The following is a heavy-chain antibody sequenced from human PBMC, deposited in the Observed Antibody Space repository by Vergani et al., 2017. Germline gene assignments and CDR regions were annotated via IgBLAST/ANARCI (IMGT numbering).Heavy chain of an antibody. CDR1: GGSFSGYY. V-gene: IGHV4-34*01. D-gene: IGHD1-26*01. J-gene: IGHJ4*02. CDR3: ARGRGRGLLLVAAGNEFDY. CDR2: INHSGST. Sequence: QVQLQQWGAGLLKPSETLSLTCAVYGGSFSGYYWSWIRQPPGKGLEWIGEINHSGSTNYNPSLKSRVTISVDTSKNHFSMKLSSVTAADTAVYYCARGRGRGLLLVAAGNEFDYWGQGTLVTVSS.